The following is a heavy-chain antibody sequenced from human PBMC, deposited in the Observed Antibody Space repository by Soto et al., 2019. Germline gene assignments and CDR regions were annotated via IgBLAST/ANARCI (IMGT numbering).Heavy chain of an antibody. CDR2: IKQDGSEK. CDR1: GFTFSSYW. CDR3: QRESGYSSSWFNYGMDV. Sequence: PGGSLRLSCAASGFTFSSYWMSWVRQAPGKGLEWVANIKQDGSEKYYVDSVKGRFTISRDNAKNSLYLQMNSLRAEDTAVYYCQRESGYSSSWFNYGMDVWGQGTTVTVSS. J-gene: IGHJ6*02. D-gene: IGHD6-13*01. V-gene: IGHV3-7*05.